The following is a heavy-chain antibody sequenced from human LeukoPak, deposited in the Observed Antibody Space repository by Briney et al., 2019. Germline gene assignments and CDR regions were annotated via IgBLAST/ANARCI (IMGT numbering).Heavy chain of an antibody. V-gene: IGHV3-48*04. Sequence: GGSLRLSCAASGFTFTTYNMNWVRQAPGKGLEWVSYISSSSGTIYYADSVKGRFTISRDNAKNSLYLQMNSLRAEDTALYYCAKGHQGYYYGMDVWGQGTTVTVSS. J-gene: IGHJ6*02. D-gene: IGHD2-2*01. CDR3: AKGHQGYYYGMDV. CDR1: GFTFTTYN. CDR2: ISSSSGTI.